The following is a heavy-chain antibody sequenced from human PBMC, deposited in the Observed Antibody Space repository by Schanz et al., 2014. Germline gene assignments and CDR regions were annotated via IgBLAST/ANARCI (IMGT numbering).Heavy chain of an antibody. J-gene: IGHJ4*02. CDR2: IKQDGSEK. D-gene: IGHD2-2*01. Sequence: EVQLVESGGGLVQPGGSLRLSCAASGFTFSDHYMDWVRQAPGKGLEWVANIKQDGSEKYYVDAVKGRFTISRDNAKNSLYLQMNSLKTEDTAMYYCARRASCSRIGCPFDSWGQGTLVTVSS. CDR1: GFTFSDHY. CDR3: ARRASCSRIGCPFDS. V-gene: IGHV3-7*03.